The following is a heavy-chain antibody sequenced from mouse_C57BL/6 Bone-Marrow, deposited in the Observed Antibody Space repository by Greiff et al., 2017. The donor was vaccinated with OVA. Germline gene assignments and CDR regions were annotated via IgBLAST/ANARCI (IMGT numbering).Heavy chain of an antibody. CDR2: IDPETGGT. CDR1: GYTFTDYE. D-gene: IGHD1-1*01. CDR3: TRLIYYGSTWFAY. V-gene: IGHV1-15*01. Sequence: QVQLQQSGAELVRPGASVTLSCKASGYTFTDYEMHWVKQTPVHGLKWIGAIDPETGGTAYNQKFKGKAILTADKSSSTAYMELRSLTSEDSAVEYCTRLIYYGSTWFAYWGQGTLVTVSA. J-gene: IGHJ3*01.